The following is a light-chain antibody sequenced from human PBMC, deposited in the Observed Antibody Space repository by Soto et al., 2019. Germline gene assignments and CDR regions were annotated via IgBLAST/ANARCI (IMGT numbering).Light chain of an antibody. CDR3: SSYGGPNNSNYV. Sequence: QSALTQPPSASGSPGQSVTISCTGTSSDVGAYNYVSWYQQHPGKAPKLMISEVNKRPSGVPDRFSDSKSGNTASLTVSGLQPEDEADYYCSSYGGPNNSNYVFGTGTKLTVL. CDR2: EVN. V-gene: IGLV2-8*01. CDR1: SSDVGAYNY. J-gene: IGLJ1*01.